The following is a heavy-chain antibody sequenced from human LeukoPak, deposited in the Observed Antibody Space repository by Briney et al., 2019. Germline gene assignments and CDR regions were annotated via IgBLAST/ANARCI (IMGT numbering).Heavy chain of an antibody. CDR3: ARDLFSGWYENN. J-gene: IGHJ4*02. V-gene: IGHV3-23*01. D-gene: IGHD6-13*01. CDR2: ISGSGGST. CDR1: GFTFSSYA. Sequence: GGSLRLSCAASGFTFSSYAMSWVRQAPGKGLEWVSAISGSGGSTYYADSVKGRFTISRDNSKNTLYLQMNSLRAEDTAVYYCARDLFSGWYENNWGQGTLVTVSS.